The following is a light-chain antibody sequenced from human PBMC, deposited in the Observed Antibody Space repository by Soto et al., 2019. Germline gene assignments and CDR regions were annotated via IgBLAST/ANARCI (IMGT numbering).Light chain of an antibody. Sequence: DNQLTQSPSSLSASVGDRVTITCRASRPISTYLAWYQQKPGEVPRLLIYEASTLQSGVPSRFSGSGSGTEFTLTISSLQPEDVATYFCQKFNSVPLTFAGGTKVEIE. CDR2: EAS. CDR3: QKFNSVPLT. V-gene: IGKV1-27*01. CDR1: RPISTY. J-gene: IGKJ4*01.